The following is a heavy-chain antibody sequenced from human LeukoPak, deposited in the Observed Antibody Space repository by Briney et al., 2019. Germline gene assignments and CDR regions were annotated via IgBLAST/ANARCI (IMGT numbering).Heavy chain of an antibody. D-gene: IGHD1-26*01. J-gene: IGHJ4*02. CDR3: ARDVVGATRTFDY. V-gene: IGHV3-30*03. Sequence: PGRSLRLSCAASGFTFSSYGMHWVRQAPGKGLEWVAVISYDGSNKYYADSVKGRFTISRDNAKNSLYLQMNSLRDEDTAVYYCARDVVGATRTFDYWGQGTLVTVSS. CDR2: ISYDGSNK. CDR1: GFTFSSYG.